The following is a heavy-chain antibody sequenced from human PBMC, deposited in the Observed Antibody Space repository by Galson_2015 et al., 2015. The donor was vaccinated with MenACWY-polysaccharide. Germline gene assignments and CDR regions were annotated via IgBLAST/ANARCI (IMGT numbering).Heavy chain of an antibody. J-gene: IGHJ3*01. CDR1: EFTFSRYW. CDR3: AVHCNSTSCYSPLSRL. D-gene: IGHD2-2*01. V-gene: IGHV3-74*01. CDR2: IDSDGSST. Sequence: SLRLSCAASEFTFSRYWMNWVRQAPGKGLVWVSRIDSDGSSTSYADSVKGRFTISRDNAKNTLYLQMNSLRAEDTAVYYCAVHCNSTSCYSPLSRLWGQGTMVTVSS.